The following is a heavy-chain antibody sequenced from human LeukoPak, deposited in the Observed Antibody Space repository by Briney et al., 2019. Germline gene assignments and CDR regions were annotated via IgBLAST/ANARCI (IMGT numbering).Heavy chain of an antibody. CDR3: ARDYYDTSGYFYGSNY. J-gene: IGHJ4*02. D-gene: IGHD3-22*01. CDR2: INPKSGAA. CDR1: GYIFSDYY. Sequence: ASVKVSCKASGYIFSDYYMHWVRQAPGQGLEWLGWINPKSGAADYAQQFRGRVTMTRDTSINTDYMEMKRVTSDDTAVYYCARDYYDTSGYFYGSNYWGQGTLVTVSS. V-gene: IGHV1-2*02.